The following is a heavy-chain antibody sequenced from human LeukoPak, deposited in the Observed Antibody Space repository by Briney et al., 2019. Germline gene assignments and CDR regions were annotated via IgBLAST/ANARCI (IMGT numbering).Heavy chain of an antibody. CDR3: ASHQVVVVPAAMDYPGIVFDI. D-gene: IGHD2-2*01. CDR1: GGTFSSYA. V-gene: IGHV1-69*05. J-gene: IGHJ3*02. Sequence: ASVKVSCKASGGTFSSYAISWVRQAPGQGLEWMGGIIPIFGTANYAQKFQGRVTITTDESTSTAYMELSSLRSEDTAVYYCASHQVVVVPAAMDYPGIVFDIWGKGKRVTVSS. CDR2: IIPIFGTA.